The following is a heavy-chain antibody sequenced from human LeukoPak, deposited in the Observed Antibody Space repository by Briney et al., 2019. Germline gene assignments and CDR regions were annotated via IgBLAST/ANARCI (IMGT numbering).Heavy chain of an antibody. CDR1: GYTFNIYD. D-gene: IGHD3-10*01. J-gene: IGHJ4*02. V-gene: IGHV1-18*01. Sequence: ASVTVSFTASGYTFNIYDITWVRQAPGQGLEWMGWISAYNGNTNYAQKVQGRVTMTTDTSTSTAYMELRSLRSDDTAVYYCARVSHYYGSEIEYWGQGTLVTVSS. CDR3: ARVSHYYGSEIEY. CDR2: ISAYNGNT.